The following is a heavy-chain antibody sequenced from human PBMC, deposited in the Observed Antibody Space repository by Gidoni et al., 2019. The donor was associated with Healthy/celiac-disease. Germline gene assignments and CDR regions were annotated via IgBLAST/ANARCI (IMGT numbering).Heavy chain of an antibody. V-gene: IGHV1-18*01. Sequence: QVPLVQSGAEVKKPGASVKVSCKASGYTFTRYGISWVRQAPGQGLEWMGWISAYNGNTNYAQKLQGRVTMTTDTSTSTAYRELRSLRADDAAVYYCAGSDIRGVAATLYYYGMDVWGQGTTVTVSS. J-gene: IGHJ6*02. D-gene: IGHD2-15*01. CDR2: ISAYNGNT. CDR1: GYTFTRYG. CDR3: AGSDIRGVAATLYYYGMDV.